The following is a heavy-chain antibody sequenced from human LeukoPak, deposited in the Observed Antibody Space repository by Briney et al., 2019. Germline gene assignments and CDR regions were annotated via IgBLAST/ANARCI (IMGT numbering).Heavy chain of an antibody. CDR3: ATGYSYAFDT. CDR1: GFTFDGYS. D-gene: IGHD6-13*01. Sequence: GGSLRLSCEGSGFTFDGYSMSWVRQAPGKGLEWVATINQDGSERYNLDSVKGRFTISRDNAKNSLYLQMNSLRAEDTAVYYCATGYSYAFDTWGQGTMVTVSS. CDR2: INQDGSER. J-gene: IGHJ3*02. V-gene: IGHV3-7*03.